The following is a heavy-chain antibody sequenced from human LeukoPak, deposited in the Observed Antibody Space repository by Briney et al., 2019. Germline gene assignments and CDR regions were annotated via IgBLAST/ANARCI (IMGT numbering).Heavy chain of an antibody. CDR2: IVVGSGNT. V-gene: IGHV1-58*01. D-gene: IGHD5-18*01. CDR1: GFSFTNSA. CDR3: AAGYIGGALVTNAFDI. J-gene: IGHJ3*02. Sequence: SVKVSCKASGFSFTNSAVQWVRQARGQGLEWIGWIVVGSGNTIYVQKFQERVTITRDMSTSTAYMELSSLRSEDTAVYYCAAGYIGGALVTNAFDIWGQGTMVTVSS.